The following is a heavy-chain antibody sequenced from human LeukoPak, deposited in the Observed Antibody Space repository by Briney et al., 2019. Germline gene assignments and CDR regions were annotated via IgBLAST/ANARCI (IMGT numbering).Heavy chain of an antibody. CDR3: ARSQMATTYYFDY. Sequence: ASVKVSCKASGYTFTGYYMHWVRQAPGQGLEWMGWINPNSGGTNYAQKFQGRVTMTRDTSISTAYMELSRLRSDDTAVYYCARSQMATTYYFDYWGQGTLVTVSS. D-gene: IGHD5-24*01. CDR2: INPNSGGT. J-gene: IGHJ4*02. CDR1: GYTFTGYY. V-gene: IGHV1-2*02.